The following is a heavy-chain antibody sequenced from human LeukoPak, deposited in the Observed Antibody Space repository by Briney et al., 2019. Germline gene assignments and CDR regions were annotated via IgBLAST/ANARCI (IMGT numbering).Heavy chain of an antibody. CDR3: ARDNRMTLDP. D-gene: IGHD1-14*01. CDR1: GFTVNSYG. Sequence: GGSLRLSCAASGFTVNSYGMHWVRQAPGKGLEWVAVIWYDGSNKYYADSVKGRSTISRDNSKNTLYLQMNSLRAEDTAVYYCARDNRMTLDPWGQGTLVTVSS. J-gene: IGHJ5*02. V-gene: IGHV3-33*01. CDR2: IWYDGSNK.